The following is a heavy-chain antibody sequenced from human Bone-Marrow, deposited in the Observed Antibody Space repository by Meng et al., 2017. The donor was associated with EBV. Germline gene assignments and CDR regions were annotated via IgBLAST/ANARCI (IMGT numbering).Heavy chain of an antibody. J-gene: IGHJ4*02. CDR3: ARDNVDTAMVPH. CDR2: IYYSGST. Sequence: VQLQEAGPGLVKPSETLSLTCTVSGGSVSSGSYYWSWLRQPPGKGLEWIGYIYYSGSTNYNPSLKSRVTISVDTSKNQFSLKLSSVTAADTAVYYCARDNVDTAMVPHWGQGTLVTVSS. D-gene: IGHD5-18*01. V-gene: IGHV4-61*01. CDR1: GGSVSSGSYY.